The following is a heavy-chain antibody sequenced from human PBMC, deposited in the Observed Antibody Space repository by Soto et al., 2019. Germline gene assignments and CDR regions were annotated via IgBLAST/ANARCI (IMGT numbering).Heavy chain of an antibody. CDR2: IYYSGST. V-gene: IGHV4-61*01. Sequence: SETLSLTCTVSGGYVSSGSYYWSWIQKPPGKGLEWIGYIYYSGSTNYNPSLKSRVTISVDTSKNQFSLKLSSVTAADTAVYYCARGIEGWYQGRYYYGMDVWGQGTTVTVSS. CDR1: GGYVSSGSYY. J-gene: IGHJ6*02. CDR3: ARGIEGWYQGRYYYGMDV. D-gene: IGHD6-19*01.